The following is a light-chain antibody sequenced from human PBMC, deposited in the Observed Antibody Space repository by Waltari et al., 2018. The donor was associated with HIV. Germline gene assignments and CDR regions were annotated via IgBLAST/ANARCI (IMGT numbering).Light chain of an antibody. V-gene: IGKV1-39*01. CDR3: QQSYSNPLT. J-gene: IGKJ3*01. CDR2: AAS. Sequence: DIQMTQSPSSLSASVGDRVTIVCRASQSVSTYLNWYQHKPGKIPRLLISAASTLRSGVPSRFSGSGSGTDFTLTLSSLQPDDFATYYCQQSYSNPLTFGPGTKV. CDR1: QSVSTY.